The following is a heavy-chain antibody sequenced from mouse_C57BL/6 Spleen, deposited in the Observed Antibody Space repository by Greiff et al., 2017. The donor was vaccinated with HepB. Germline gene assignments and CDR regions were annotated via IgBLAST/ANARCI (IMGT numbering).Heavy chain of an antibody. V-gene: IGHV3-6*01. CDR2: ISYDGSN. CDR3: ARADGYDEGFAY. D-gene: IGHD2-2*01. J-gene: IGHJ3*01. Sequence: EVKLMESGPGLVKPSQSLSLTCSVTGYSITSGYYWNWIRQFPGNKLEWMGYISYDGSNNYNPSLKNRISITRDTSKNQFFLKLNSVTTEDTATYYCARADGYDEGFAYWGQGTLVTVSA. CDR1: GYSITSGYY.